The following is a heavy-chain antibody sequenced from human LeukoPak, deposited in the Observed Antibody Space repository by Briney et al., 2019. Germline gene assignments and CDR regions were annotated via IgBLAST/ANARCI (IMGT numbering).Heavy chain of an antibody. J-gene: IGHJ4*02. CDR2: ISGDGGST. CDR1: GFTFDDYA. CDR3: ATSMVRGVIAPYYFDY. V-gene: IGHV3-43*02. Sequence: GGSLRLSCAASGFTFDDYAMHWVRQAPGKGLEWVSLISGDGGSTYYADSVKGRFTISRDNSKNSLYLQMNSLRTEDTALYYCATSMVRGVIAPYYFDYWGQGTLVTVSS. D-gene: IGHD3-10*01.